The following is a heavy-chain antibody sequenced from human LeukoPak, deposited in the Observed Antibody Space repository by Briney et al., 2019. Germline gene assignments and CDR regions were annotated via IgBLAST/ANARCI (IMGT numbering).Heavy chain of an antibody. CDR3: AKTYYYLSGSLPEDY. J-gene: IGHJ4*02. CDR2: ISDTGDST. Sequence: GGSLRLSCAASGFMFRGYAMSWVRQAPGKGLEWVSAISDTGDSTYYADSVKGRFTISRDNPKNTLYLQVNSLRVEDTALYFCAKTYYYLSGSLPEDYWGQGALVTVSS. D-gene: IGHD3-10*01. V-gene: IGHV3-23*01. CDR1: GFMFRGYA.